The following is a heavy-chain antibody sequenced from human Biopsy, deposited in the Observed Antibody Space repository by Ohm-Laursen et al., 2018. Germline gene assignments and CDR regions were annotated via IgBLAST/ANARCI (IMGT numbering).Heavy chain of an antibody. CDR3: VREPKTGTAEAWYFDL. CDR1: GASVKTSDYF. CDR2: ISYNERT. V-gene: IGHV4-31*03. J-gene: IGHJ2*01. D-gene: IGHD3-9*01. Sequence: TLSLTCCVSGASVKTSDYFWAWIRQRPGKGLEWIGYISYNERTHYNPSLTSRLAISFDTSNNRISLQLRSVSVADTAVYYCVREPKTGTAEAWYFDLWGRGSPVTVPS.